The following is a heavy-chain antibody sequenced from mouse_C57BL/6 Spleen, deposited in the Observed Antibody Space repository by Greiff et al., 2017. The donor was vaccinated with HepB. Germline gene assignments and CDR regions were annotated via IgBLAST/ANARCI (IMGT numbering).Heavy chain of an antibody. CDR2: IDPSDSYT. D-gene: IGHD2-3*01. Sequence: VQLQQSGAELVMPGASVKLSYKASGYTFTSYWMHWVKQRPGQGLEWIGEIDPSDSYTNYNQKFKGKSTLTVDKSSSTAYMQLSSLTSEDSAVCYWARTRDALDYWGQGTTLTVSS. V-gene: IGHV1-69*01. CDR1: GYTFTSYW. J-gene: IGHJ2*01. CDR3: ARTRDALDY.